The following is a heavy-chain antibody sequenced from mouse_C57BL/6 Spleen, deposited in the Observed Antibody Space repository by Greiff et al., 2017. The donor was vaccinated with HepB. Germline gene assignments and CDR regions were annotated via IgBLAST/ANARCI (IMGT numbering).Heavy chain of an antibody. V-gene: IGHV5-4*03. CDR3: ARGMGRGGFDY. Sequence: EVKLVESGGGLVKPGGSLKLSCAASGFTFSSYAMSWVRQTPEKRLEWVATISDGGSYTYYPDNVKGRFTISRDNAKNNLYLQMSHLKSEDTAMYYCARGMGRGGFDYWGQGTTLTVSS. CDR2: ISDGGSYT. D-gene: IGHD4-1*01. J-gene: IGHJ2*01. CDR1: GFTFSSYA.